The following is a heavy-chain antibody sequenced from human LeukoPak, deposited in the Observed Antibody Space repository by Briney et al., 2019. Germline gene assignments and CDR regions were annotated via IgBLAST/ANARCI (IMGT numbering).Heavy chain of an antibody. CDR2: IYPGDSDT. V-gene: IGHV5-51*01. Sequence: GESLKISCKGSGYSFTSYWIGWVRQMPGKGLEWMGIIYPGDSDTRYSPSFQGQVTISADKSISTAYLQWSSLKASDTAMYYCARLEEYYYDSSGYFSPFDYWGRGTLVTVSS. J-gene: IGHJ4*02. CDR1: GYSFTSYW. CDR3: ARLEEYYYDSSGYFSPFDY. D-gene: IGHD3-22*01.